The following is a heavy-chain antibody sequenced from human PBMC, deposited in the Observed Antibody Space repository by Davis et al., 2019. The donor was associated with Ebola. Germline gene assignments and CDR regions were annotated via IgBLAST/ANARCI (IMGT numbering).Heavy chain of an antibody. D-gene: IGHD2-21*01. Sequence: GSLRLSCAVYGGSFSGYYWSWIRQPPGKGLEWIGEINHSGSTNYNPSLKSRVTISVVTSKNQFSLKLSSVTAADTAVYYCARGPVWRRWFDPWGQGTLVTVSS. CDR3: ARGPVWRRWFDP. CDR1: GGSFSGYY. J-gene: IGHJ5*02. V-gene: IGHV4-34*01. CDR2: INHSGST.